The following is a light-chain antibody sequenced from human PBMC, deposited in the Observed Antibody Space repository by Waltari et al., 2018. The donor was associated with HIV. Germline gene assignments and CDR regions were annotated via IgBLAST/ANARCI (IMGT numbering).Light chain of an antibody. CDR1: QSVLYSYNNKNS. CDR3: HQYYSIFT. Sequence: DIVMTQSPDSLAVSLVDRATIQCKSSQSVLYSYNNKNSLAWYHQQPGQPPKLLSYWAATRASGGPDRFSGSASGTEFNRTISSLQAEDVAVYYCHQYYSIFTFGQGTRLEIK. V-gene: IGKV4-1*01. J-gene: IGKJ5*01. CDR2: WAA.